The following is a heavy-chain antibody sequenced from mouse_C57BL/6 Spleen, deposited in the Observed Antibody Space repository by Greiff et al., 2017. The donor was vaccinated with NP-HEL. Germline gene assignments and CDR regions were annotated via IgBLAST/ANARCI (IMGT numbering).Heavy chain of an antibody. CDR2: IDPSDSET. V-gene: IGHV1-52*01. CDR1: GYTFTSYW. D-gene: IGHD2-3*01. CDR3: ARDGYEAMDY. Sequence: QVQLKQPGAELVRPGSSVKLSCKASGYTFTSYWMHWVKQRPIQGLEWIGNIDPSDSETHYNQKFKDKATLTVDKSSSTAYMQLSSLTSEDSAVYYCARDGYEAMDYWGQGTSVTVSS. J-gene: IGHJ4*01.